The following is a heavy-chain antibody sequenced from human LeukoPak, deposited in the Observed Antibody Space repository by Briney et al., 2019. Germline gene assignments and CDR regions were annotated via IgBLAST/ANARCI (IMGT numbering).Heavy chain of an antibody. V-gene: IGHV4-59*01. CDR1: GGSISSYY. D-gene: IGHD4-17*01. CDR3: ARLPRDGDVDYFDY. J-gene: IGHJ4*02. CDR2: IYYSGST. Sequence: SETLSLTCTVSGGSISSYYWSWIRQPPGKGLEWIGYIYYSGSTNYNPSLKSRVTISVDTSKNQFSLKLSSVTAADTAVYYCARLPRDGDVDYFDYWGQGTLVTVSS.